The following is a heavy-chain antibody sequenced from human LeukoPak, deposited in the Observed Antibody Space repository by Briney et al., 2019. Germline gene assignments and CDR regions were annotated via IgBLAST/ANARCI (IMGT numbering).Heavy chain of an antibody. CDR2: ISSSSSTI. Sequence: GGSLRLSCAASGFTFSSYAMSWVRQAPGKGLEWVSAISSSSSTIYYADSVKGRFTISRDNAKNSLYLQMNSLRAEDTAVYYCARDNPTYYDFWSGYYLDYWGQGTLVTVSS. CDR1: GFTFSSYA. J-gene: IGHJ4*02. D-gene: IGHD3-3*01. CDR3: ARDNPTYYDFWSGYYLDY. V-gene: IGHV3-48*01.